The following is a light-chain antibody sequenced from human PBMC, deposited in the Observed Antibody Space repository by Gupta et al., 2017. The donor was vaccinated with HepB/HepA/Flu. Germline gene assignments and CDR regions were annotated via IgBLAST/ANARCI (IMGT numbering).Light chain of an antibody. CDR1: TSNIGSNT. Sequence: QSVLTQSPSASGTPGQRVTISCSGDTSNIGSNTVKWYQHLPGTAPKLLILSNNLRPSGVPDRFSGSKSGTSASLAISGLQSEDEADYYCATWDDSLNGGVFGGGTKVTVL. CDR3: ATWDDSLNGGV. CDR2: SNN. J-gene: IGLJ2*01. V-gene: IGLV1-44*01.